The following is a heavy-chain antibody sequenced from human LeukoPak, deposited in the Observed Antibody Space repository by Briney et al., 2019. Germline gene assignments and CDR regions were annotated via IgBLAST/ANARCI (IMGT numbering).Heavy chain of an antibody. J-gene: IGHJ4*02. D-gene: IGHD6-13*01. Sequence: GGSLRLSCAASGFTFNTYAMSWVRQAPGKGLEWVSSISGNGGTTNYADSVRGRFAISRDNFRNTLSLQMNSLRVEDTATYYCAKDRGIAAANDYWGQGVQVTVSS. CDR2: ISGNGGTT. CDR3: AKDRGIAAANDY. V-gene: IGHV3-23*01. CDR1: GFTFNTYA.